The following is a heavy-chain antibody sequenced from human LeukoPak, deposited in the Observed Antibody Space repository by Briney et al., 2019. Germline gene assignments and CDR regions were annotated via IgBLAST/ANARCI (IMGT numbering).Heavy chain of an antibody. Sequence: SETLSLTCAVYGGSFTKHQWSWIRQPPGKGLEWIGAINDGGSTNYNPSLKSRVTISVDTSKNQFSLRLSSVTAADTAVYYCARARVVPAAMEEYYFDYWGQGTLVTVSS. V-gene: IGHV4-34*01. J-gene: IGHJ4*02. CDR1: GGSFTKHQ. CDR3: ARARVVPAAMEEYYFDY. D-gene: IGHD2-2*01. CDR2: INDGGST.